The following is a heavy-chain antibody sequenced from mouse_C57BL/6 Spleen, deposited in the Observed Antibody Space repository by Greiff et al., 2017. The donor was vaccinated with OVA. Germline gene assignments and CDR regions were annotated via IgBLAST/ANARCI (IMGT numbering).Heavy chain of an antibody. J-gene: IGHJ3*01. CDR1: GFTFSSYA. Sequence: EVQLQQSGGGLVKPGGSLKLSCAASGFTFSSYAMSWVRQTPEKRLEWVATISAGGSYTYYPDNVKGRFTISRDNAKNNLFLQMSHLKSEDTAMYYCARDYGSIFAYWGQGTLVTVSA. CDR2: ISAGGSYT. V-gene: IGHV5-4*01. CDR3: ARDYGSIFAY. D-gene: IGHD1-1*01.